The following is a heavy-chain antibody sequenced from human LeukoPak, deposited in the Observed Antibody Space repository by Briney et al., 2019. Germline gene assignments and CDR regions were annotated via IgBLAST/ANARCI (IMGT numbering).Heavy chain of an antibody. Sequence: ASVKVSCKVSGYTLTELSMHRVRQAPGKGLEWMGGFDPEDGETIYAQKFQGRVTMTEDTSTDTAYMELSSLRSEDTAVYYCATMITGIVGATATKSFDYWGQGTLVTVSS. CDR3: ATMITGIVGATATKSFDY. CDR2: FDPEDGET. J-gene: IGHJ4*02. D-gene: IGHD1-26*01. V-gene: IGHV1-24*01. CDR1: GYTLTELS.